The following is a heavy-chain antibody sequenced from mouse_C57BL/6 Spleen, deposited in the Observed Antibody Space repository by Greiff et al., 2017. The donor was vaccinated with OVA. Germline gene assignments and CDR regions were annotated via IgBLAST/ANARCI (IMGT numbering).Heavy chain of an antibody. CDR3: ARDTTVVATRYFDV. CDR2: IYPGDGDT. CDR1: GYAFSSSW. V-gene: IGHV1-82*01. J-gene: IGHJ1*03. D-gene: IGHD1-1*01. Sequence: VQLQQSGPELVKPGASVKISCKASGYAFSSSWMNWVKQRPGKGLEWIGRIYPGDGDTNYNGKFKGKATLTADKSSSTAYMHLSSLTSEDSAVYFCARDTTVVATRYFDVWGTGTTVTVSS.